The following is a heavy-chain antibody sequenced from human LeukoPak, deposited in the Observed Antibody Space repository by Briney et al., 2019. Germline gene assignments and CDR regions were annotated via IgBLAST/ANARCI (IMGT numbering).Heavy chain of an antibody. J-gene: IGHJ4*02. V-gene: IGHV4-39*01. CDR1: GGSISSSSYY. CDR3: ARRISGAYDY. D-gene: IGHD3-10*01. CDR2: IYYSGST. Sequence: PSETLSLTCTVSGGSISSSSYYWGWIRQPPGKGLEWIGSIYYSGSTYYNPSLKSRVTISVDTSKNQFSLKLSSVTAADTAVYYCARRISGAYDYWGQGTLVTVSS.